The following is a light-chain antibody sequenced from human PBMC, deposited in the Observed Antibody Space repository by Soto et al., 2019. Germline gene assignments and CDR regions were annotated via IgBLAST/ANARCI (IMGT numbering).Light chain of an antibody. CDR3: QSFDPSLSGV. CDR1: NSNIGAGYD. V-gene: IGLV1-40*01. Sequence: QLVLTQPPSVSGAPGQSVTISCTGSNSNIGAGYDVHWYQQLPGTAPKLLIFGNVNRPSGVPDRFSGSKSGTSASLAITGLQAEDEADYYCQSFDPSLSGVFGGGTKLTVL. J-gene: IGLJ3*02. CDR2: GNV.